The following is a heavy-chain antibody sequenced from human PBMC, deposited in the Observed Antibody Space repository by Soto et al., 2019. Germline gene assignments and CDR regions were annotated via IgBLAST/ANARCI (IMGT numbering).Heavy chain of an antibody. V-gene: IGHV4-31*03. D-gene: IGHD4-4*01. J-gene: IGHJ4*02. CDR2: IYYSGST. CDR3: AREKGSHSNYYFDY. Sequence: ASETLSLTCTVSGGSISSGGYYWSWIRQHPGKGLEWIGYIYYSGSTYYNPSLKSRVTISVDTSKNQFSLKLSSVTAADTAVYYCAREKGSHSNYYFDYWGQGTLVTVSS. CDR1: GGSISSGGYY.